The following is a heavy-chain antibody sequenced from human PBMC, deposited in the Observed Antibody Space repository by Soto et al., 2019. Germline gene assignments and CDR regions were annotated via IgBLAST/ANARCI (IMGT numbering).Heavy chain of an antibody. Sequence: EVQLLESGGGLVQPGGSLRLSCAASGFTFSSYAMSWVRQAPGKGLAWVSAISGSGGSTYYADSVKGRFTISRHNSKNTLFLRMNSLGAEDTAVYDCAKVGSGSDAFDIWGQGTMVTVSS. CDR3: AKVGSGSDAFDI. V-gene: IGHV3-23*01. D-gene: IGHD1-26*01. CDR2: ISGSGGST. J-gene: IGHJ3*02. CDR1: GFTFSSYA.